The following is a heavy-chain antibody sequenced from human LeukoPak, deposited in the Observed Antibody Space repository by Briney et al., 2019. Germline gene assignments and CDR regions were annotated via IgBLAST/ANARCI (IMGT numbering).Heavy chain of an antibody. D-gene: IGHD3-22*01. Sequence: PGGSLRLSCAASGFTFDDYAMHWVRQAPGKGLEWVSGISWNSGSIGYADSVRGRFTISRDNAKNSLYLQMNSLRAEDTAVYYCAKVETYYYGSSDYHYLDYWGQGTLVTVSS. CDR1: GFTFDDYA. J-gene: IGHJ4*02. V-gene: IGHV3-9*01. CDR2: ISWNSGSI. CDR3: AKVETYYYGSSDYHYLDY.